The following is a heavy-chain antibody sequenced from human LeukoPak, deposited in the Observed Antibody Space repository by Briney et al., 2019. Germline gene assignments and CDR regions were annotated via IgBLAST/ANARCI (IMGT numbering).Heavy chain of an antibody. J-gene: IGHJ3*02. Sequence: TGGSLRLSCAASGFTFSSYEMNWVRQAPGKGLEWVSYISSSGSTIYYADSVKGRFTISRDNAKNTLYLQMNSLRAEDTALYYCAKSRLSGINDAFDIWGQGTMVTVSS. CDR3: AKSRLSGINDAFDI. CDR1: GFTFSSYE. V-gene: IGHV3-48*03. CDR2: ISSSGSTI. D-gene: IGHD3-3*01.